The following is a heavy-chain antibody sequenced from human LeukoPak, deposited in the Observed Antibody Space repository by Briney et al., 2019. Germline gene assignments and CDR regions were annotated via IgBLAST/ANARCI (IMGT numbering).Heavy chain of an antibody. Sequence: PGGSLRLSCAASGFTFSNYAMSWVRQAPGKGLEWVSAISGSGGSTYYADSVKGRFTISRDNSKNTLYLQMNNLRAEDTAVYYCAKDQDVGYYDSSGYYDYWGQGTLVTVSS. D-gene: IGHD3-22*01. CDR1: GFTFSNYA. CDR2: ISGSGGST. CDR3: AKDQDVGYYDSSGYYDY. V-gene: IGHV3-23*01. J-gene: IGHJ4*02.